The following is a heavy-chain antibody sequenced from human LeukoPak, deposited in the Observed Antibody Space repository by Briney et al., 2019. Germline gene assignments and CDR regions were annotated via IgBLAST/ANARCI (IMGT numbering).Heavy chain of an antibody. CDR3: ALRGKYYFDY. CDR1: RFTFSTSV. V-gene: IGHV3-23*01. Sequence: GGSLTLSCAGSRFTFSTSVMSWVRQAPGRGLEWVATFSRSGNTYYADSVKGQFTISRDNSQSMLFLQMNSLRAEDTAVYYCALRGKYYFDYWGQGTLVSVSS. D-gene: IGHD3-16*01. J-gene: IGHJ4*02. CDR2: FSRSGNT.